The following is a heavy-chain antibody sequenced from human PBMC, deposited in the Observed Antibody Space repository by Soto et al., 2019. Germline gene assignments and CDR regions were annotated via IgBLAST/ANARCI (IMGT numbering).Heavy chain of an antibody. D-gene: IGHD1-26*01. CDR1: GFTFTSYG. J-gene: IGHJ4*02. CDR2: ISAYNGNT. CDR3: ARVFAEWAPRGELLSFYYFDY. V-gene: IGHV1-18*01. Sequence: VQLLESGGGLVQPGGSLRLSCAASGFTFTSYGISWVRQAPGQGLEWMGWISAYNGNTNYAQKLQGRVTMTTDTSTSTAYMELRSLRSDDTAVYYCARVFAEWAPRGELLSFYYFDYWGQGTLVTVSS.